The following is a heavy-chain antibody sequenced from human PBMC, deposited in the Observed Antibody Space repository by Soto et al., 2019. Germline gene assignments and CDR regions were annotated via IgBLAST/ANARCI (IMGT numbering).Heavy chain of an antibody. CDR2: IYYSGNT. D-gene: IGHD6-19*01. V-gene: IGHV4-61*05. Sequence: SETLSLTCTVSGGSISSSSYYCGWVRQPPGMGLEWIGTIYYSGNTKYNPSLKSRVTISIDKSKNQFSLKLTSVTAADTAVYYCARAGDSSGPVALGYWGQGTLVTVSS. CDR1: GGSISSSSYY. CDR3: ARAGDSSGPVALGY. J-gene: IGHJ4*02.